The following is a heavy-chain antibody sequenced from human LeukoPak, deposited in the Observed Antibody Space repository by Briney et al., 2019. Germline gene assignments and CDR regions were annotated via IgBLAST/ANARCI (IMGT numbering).Heavy chain of an antibody. J-gene: IGHJ4*02. CDR3: APDWRFCRDEGCVVS. CDR2: IHHSGTT. Sequence: SETLSLTCTVPGVSIKTNRWSWIRQPPGRGLEWIGYIHHSGTTDYSSSLKSRLTPSIDTSKTQFSLMLTSVTATDTAVYYCAPDWRFCRDEGCVVSWGEKILVTVSS. V-gene: IGHV4-59*01. D-gene: IGHD3-3*01. CDR1: GVSIKTNR.